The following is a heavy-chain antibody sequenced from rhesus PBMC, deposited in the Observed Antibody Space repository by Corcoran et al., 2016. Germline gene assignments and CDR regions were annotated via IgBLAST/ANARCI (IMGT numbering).Heavy chain of an antibody. CDR1: GGSISGGYD. Sequence: QVQLQESGPGLVKPSETLSLTCAASGGSISGGYDWSWNRQPPGKGLEWIGYIYGSSGRTNYNPSRKNRDTISNDASKNQFSLKLSSGTAADTAVYYCARRPGRNFDYWGQGVLVTVSS. CDR3: ARRPGRNFDY. J-gene: IGHJ4*01. D-gene: IGHD2-21*01. CDR2: IYGSSGRT. V-gene: IGHV4-76*01.